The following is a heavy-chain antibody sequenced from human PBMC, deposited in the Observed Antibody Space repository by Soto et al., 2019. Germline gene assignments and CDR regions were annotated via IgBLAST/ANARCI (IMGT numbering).Heavy chain of an antibody. CDR2: IHPNTGGT. CDR1: GYPYTNSY. V-gene: IGHV1-2*02. CDR3: ASDFRTRGWFRQAGNFAMDV. D-gene: IGHD6-19*01. J-gene: IGHJ6*02. Sequence: QVQLVQPGAEVRKPGASVKVSCKASGYPYTNSYMHWVRQAPGQGLEWMGWIHPNTGGTNYAQKFQGRVTMTRDTSVSTVYMELNRLTSDDTAIYFCASDFRTRGWFRQAGNFAMDVWGQGTTVTVS.